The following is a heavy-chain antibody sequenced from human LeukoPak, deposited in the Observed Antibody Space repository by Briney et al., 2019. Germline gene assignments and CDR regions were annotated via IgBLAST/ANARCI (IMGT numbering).Heavy chain of an antibody. CDR2: INWSGGRT. V-gene: IGHV3-20*04. J-gene: IGHJ4*02. CDR1: GFTFDDYG. D-gene: IGHD1/OR15-1a*01. Sequence: GGSLRLSCAASGFTFDDYGMSWVRQAPGKGLEWVSGINWSGGRTGYADSLKGRFTVSRDHAKNTLYLQMNSLRDEDTALYYCAGDLTTSDNWGQGTLVTVSS. CDR3: AGDLTTSDN.